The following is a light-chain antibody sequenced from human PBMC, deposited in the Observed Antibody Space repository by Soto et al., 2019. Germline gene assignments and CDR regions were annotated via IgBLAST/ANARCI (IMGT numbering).Light chain of an antibody. J-gene: IGKJ1*01. CDR3: QQYDHWPRT. V-gene: IGKV3-15*01. CDR2: GAS. CDR1: QRLSKD. Sequence: EIVMTQSPDTLSVSPGEGAVLSCGASQRLSKDAAWYQQKPGQAPRLLVYGASTRATGIPDRFSGSGSGTDFTLAITSLQSEDVAVYYCQQYDHWPRTFGQGTKVEIK.